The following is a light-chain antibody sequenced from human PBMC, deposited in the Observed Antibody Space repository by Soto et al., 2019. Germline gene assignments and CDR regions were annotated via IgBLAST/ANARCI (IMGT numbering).Light chain of an antibody. CDR1: QSINSE. CDR2: GAS. V-gene: IGKV3-15*01. J-gene: IGKJ2*01. Sequence: EIVMTQSPATLSLSPGERAALSCRASQSINSEFAWYQQKPGQPPRLLIYGASTRATGVPARFTGSESGSEFTLTISGLQSEEFAVYYCQQGHNWPLTFGQGTRLEI. CDR3: QQGHNWPLT.